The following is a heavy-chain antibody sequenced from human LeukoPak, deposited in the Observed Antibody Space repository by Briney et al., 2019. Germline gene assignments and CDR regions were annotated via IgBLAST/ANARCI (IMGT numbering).Heavy chain of an antibody. D-gene: IGHD6-19*01. CDR3: AKGRRYSSGWYPIDY. Sequence: PGGSLRLSCAASGFTFSSYGMQWVRQAPGKGLEWVAVISYDGSNKYYADSVKGRFTISRDNCKNTLYLQMNSLRAEDTAVYYCAKGRRYSSGWYPIDYWGQGTLVTVSS. J-gene: IGHJ4*02. CDR2: ISYDGSNK. V-gene: IGHV3-30*18. CDR1: GFTFSSYG.